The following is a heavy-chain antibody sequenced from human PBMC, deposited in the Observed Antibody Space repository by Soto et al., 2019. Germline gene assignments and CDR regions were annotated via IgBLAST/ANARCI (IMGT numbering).Heavy chain of an antibody. Sequence: SGPTLVNPTQTLTLTCTFSGFSLTTSEVGVGWIRQPTGKALEWLAVIYWDDDKRYSPSLKNRLTITKDTSKNQVVLTMTNVDPVDTATYYCAHRRSDCSGGSCYRWFDPWGQ. CDR2: IYWDDDK. CDR3: AHRRSDCSGGSCYRWFDP. V-gene: IGHV2-5*02. D-gene: IGHD2-15*01. J-gene: IGHJ5*02. CDR1: GFSLTTSEVG.